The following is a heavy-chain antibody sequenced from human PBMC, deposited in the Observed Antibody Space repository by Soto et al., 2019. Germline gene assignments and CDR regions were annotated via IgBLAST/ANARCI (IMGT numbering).Heavy chain of an antibody. CDR1: GGSISSSSY. CDR2: IYSTGNT. CDR3: RRSSRYSTDV. V-gene: IGHV4-39*01. Sequence: SETLSLTCTVSGGSISSSSYWGWIRQPPGKGLEWIGSIYSTGNTYYNPSLKSRVSISADTSKNQFSLKLTSVTAADTAVYYCRRSSRYSTDVWGQGTTVTVSS. J-gene: IGHJ6*02. D-gene: IGHD6-13*01.